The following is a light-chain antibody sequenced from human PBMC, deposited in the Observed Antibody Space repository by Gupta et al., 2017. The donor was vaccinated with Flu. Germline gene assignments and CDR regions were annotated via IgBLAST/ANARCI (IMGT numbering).Light chain of an antibody. Sequence: EIVMTQSPVTLSVSPGDRATLYCRADQSDGSNLSWYQQKPGQAPRLLISGASTRATGIPVRFSGSGSEAEFTLSISNLESEDFAICYRQQYNNWPRTFGQGTKVEIK. J-gene: IGKJ1*01. CDR2: GAS. V-gene: IGKV3-15*01. CDR3: QQYNNWPRT. CDR1: QSDGSN.